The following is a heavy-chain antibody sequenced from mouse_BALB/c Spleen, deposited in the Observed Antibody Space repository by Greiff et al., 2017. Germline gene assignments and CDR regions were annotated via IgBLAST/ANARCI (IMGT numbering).Heavy chain of an antibody. CDR3: ARGIWFAD. V-gene: IGHV5-4*02. CDR1: GFTFSDYY. Sequence: EVKLVESGGGLVKPGGSLKLSCAASGFTFSDYYMYWVRQTPEKRLEWVATISDGGSYTYYPDSVKGRFTISRDNAKNNLYLQMSSLKSEDTAMYCCARGIWFADWGEGTLVTVSA. CDR2: ISDGGSYT. J-gene: IGHJ3*01.